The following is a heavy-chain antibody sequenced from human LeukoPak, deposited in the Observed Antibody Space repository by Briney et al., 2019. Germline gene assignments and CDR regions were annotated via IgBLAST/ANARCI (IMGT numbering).Heavy chain of an antibody. CDR1: GVTFYDYA. V-gene: IGHV3-9*01. D-gene: IGHD2-15*01. Sequence: GGSLRLSCAPPGVTFYDYAMQSVRHTPGKSLEWGSGISWDSGSIAHADSVKGRVTISRDNAKHSLYLLMNRLRAEDTALYYCAKEIGEGGSGMDIWGQGTTVTVSS. CDR3: AKEIGEGGSGMDI. J-gene: IGHJ6*02. CDR2: ISWDSGSI.